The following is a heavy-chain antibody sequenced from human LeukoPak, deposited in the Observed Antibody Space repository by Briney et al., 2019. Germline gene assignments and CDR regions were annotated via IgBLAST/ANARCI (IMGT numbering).Heavy chain of an antibody. J-gene: IGHJ3*02. CDR3: ARSRIPLDAFDI. CDR2: INPSGGST. V-gene: IGHV1-46*01. CDR1: GYTFTSYG. Sequence: GASVKVSCKASGYTFTSYGISWVRQAPGQGLEWMGIINPSGGSTSYAQRFQGRVTMTRDTSTSTVYMELSSLRSEDTAVYYCARSRIPLDAFDIWGQGTMVTVSS.